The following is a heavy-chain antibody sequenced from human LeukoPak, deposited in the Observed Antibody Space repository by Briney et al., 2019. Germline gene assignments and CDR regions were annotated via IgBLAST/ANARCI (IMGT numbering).Heavy chain of an antibody. V-gene: IGHV4-4*07. CDR3: ARDWSPIVGALYNWFDP. CDR2: IYTSGST. Sequence: PSETLSLTCTVSGGSISSYYWSWIRQPAGKGLEWIGRIYTSGSTNYNPSLKSRVTMSVDTSKNQVSLKLSSVTAADTAVYYCARDWSPIVGALYNWFDPWGQGTLVTVSS. D-gene: IGHD1-26*01. CDR1: GGSISSYY. J-gene: IGHJ5*02.